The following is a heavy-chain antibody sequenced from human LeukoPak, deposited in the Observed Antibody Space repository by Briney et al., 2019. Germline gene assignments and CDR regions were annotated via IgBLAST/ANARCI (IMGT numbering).Heavy chain of an antibody. CDR3: TRDLPPREQLVRFDY. V-gene: IGHV3-49*03. J-gene: IGHJ4*02. CDR2: IRSKAYGGTT. CDR1: GFTFGDYA. D-gene: IGHD6-13*01. Sequence: GGSLRLSCTASGFTFGDYAMSWFRQAPGKGLEWVGFIRSKAYGGTTEYAASVKGRFTISRDDSKSIAYLQMNSMKTEDTAVYYCTRDLPPREQLVRFDYWGQGTLVTVSS.